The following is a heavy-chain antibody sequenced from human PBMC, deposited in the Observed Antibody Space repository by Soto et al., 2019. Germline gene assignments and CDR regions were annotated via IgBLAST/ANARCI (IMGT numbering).Heavy chain of an antibody. Sequence: QVQLVQSGAEVKKPGASVKVSCKASGYTFSSYFISWVRQAPGQGLEWMGWISAYNGNTNYAQKLQGRVTMTTDTSTRTDYMELRSLRSDDAAVYYCARDLPTMDVWGQGTTVTVSS. J-gene: IGHJ6*02. CDR1: GYTFSSYF. V-gene: IGHV1-18*01. CDR3: ARDLPTMDV. CDR2: ISAYNGNT.